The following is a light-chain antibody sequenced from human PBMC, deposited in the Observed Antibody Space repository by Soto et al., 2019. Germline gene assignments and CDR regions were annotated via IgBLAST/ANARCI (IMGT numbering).Light chain of an antibody. CDR3: QRYNNWPIT. CDR1: QSVSST. Sequence: ERVMTQSPATLSASPGERATLSCRASQSVSSTLAWYQQKPGQAPRLLIYAASTRATGIPARFSGSGSGTEFTLTISSLQSEDFAVYYCQRYNNWPITFGQGTRLEIK. V-gene: IGKV3-15*01. CDR2: AAS. J-gene: IGKJ5*01.